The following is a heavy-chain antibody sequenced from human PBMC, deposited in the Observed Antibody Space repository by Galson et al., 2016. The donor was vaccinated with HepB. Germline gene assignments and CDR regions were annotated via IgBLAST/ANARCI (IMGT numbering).Heavy chain of an antibody. CDR3: ARQRGWYYFDY. CDR2: IYSSGTT. CDR1: AGSISSSFYY. Sequence: SETLSLTCTVSAGSISSSFYYWGWIRQPPGKGLEWIATIYSSGTTYYNPSHKSRVTMSVDTSKNQFSLNLTSVTAADTAEYYCARQRGWYYFDYWGQGTPVTVSS. D-gene: IGHD6-19*01. J-gene: IGHJ4*02. V-gene: IGHV4-39*01.